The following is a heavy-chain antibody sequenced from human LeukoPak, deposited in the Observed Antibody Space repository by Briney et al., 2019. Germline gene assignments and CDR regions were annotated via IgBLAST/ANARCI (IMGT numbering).Heavy chain of an antibody. J-gene: IGHJ4*02. CDR2: ISSYNT. Sequence: ASVKVSCKPSGYTFTSYGVIGVRQVPGQGLDWMGWISSYNTQYLHKPQGRVTFTMDISTTTAYMELWSLTSDDTAVYYCARDSPGGGGDWGKMDHWGQGTLVTVSS. D-gene: IGHD2-21*02. CDR3: ARDSPGGGGDWGKMDH. V-gene: IGHV1-18*01. CDR1: GYTFTSYG.